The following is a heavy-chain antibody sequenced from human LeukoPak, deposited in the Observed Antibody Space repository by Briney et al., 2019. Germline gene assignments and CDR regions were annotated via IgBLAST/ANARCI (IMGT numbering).Heavy chain of an antibody. J-gene: IGHJ1*01. V-gene: IGHV3-7*01. D-gene: IGHD3-22*01. Sequence: GGSLRLSCEGSGFTFSNYWMGWVRQAPGKGLQWVANIKTDGSEKYYVDSVKGRFTISRDNAKNSLYLQMNSLRAEDTAVYYCATYSSLNRREFQFWGQGTLLSVSS. CDR2: IKTDGSEK. CDR1: GFTFSNYW. CDR3: ATYSSLNRREFQF.